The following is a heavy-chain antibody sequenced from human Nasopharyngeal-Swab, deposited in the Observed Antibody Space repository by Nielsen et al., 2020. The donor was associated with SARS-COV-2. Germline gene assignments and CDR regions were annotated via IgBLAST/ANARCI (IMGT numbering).Heavy chain of an antibody. J-gene: IGHJ4*02. D-gene: IGHD1-1*01. V-gene: IGHV3-9*01. CDR2: ISWNSGNI. Sequence: SLKISCAASGFTFDDYALHWVWQVPGKGLEWVSRISWNSGNIIYADSVRGRFTISRDNTKKILLLEMNSLRPEDTAFYYCAKDACNTNCNFEFWGQGTLVTVSS. CDR3: AKDACNTNCNFEF. CDR1: GFTFDDYA.